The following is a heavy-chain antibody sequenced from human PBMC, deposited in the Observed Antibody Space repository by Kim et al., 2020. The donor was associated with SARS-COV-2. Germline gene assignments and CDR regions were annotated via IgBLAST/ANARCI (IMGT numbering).Heavy chain of an antibody. CDR3: ARDPRIFGVVITPNWFDP. Sequence: ASVKVSCKPSGYTFTSYAMHWVRQAPGQRLEWMGWINAGNGNTKYSQKFQGRVTITRDTSASTAYMELSSLRSEDTAVYYCARDPRIFGVVITPNWFDPWGQGTLVTVSS. V-gene: IGHV1-3*01. D-gene: IGHD3-3*01. CDR2: INAGNGNT. J-gene: IGHJ5*02. CDR1: GYTFTSYA.